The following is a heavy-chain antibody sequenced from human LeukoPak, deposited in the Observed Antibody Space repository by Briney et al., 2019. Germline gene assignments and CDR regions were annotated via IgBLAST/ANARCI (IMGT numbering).Heavy chain of an antibody. V-gene: IGHV3-7*01. D-gene: IGHD2-2*01. J-gene: IGHJ5*02. CDR3: ARDSGGYCSSTSCLNWFDP. CDR2: IKQGESEI. CDR1: GFTFSSYW. Sequence: GGSLRLSCAASGFTFSSYWMSWVRQAPGKGLEWVANIKQGESEISYVDSVKGRFTISRDNAKNSLYLQMNSLRAEDTAVYYCARDSGGYCSSTSCLNWFDPWGQGTLVTVSS.